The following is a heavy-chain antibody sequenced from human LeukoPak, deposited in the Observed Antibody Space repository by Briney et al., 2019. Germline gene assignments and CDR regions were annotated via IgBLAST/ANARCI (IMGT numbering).Heavy chain of an antibody. CDR3: DKDGNWASVS. CDR1: RFTFRV. J-gene: IGHJ5*02. CDR2: IRHDGTDQ. V-gene: IGHV3-30*02. D-gene: IGHD7-27*01. Sequence: PGGSLRLSCVGSRFTFRVHWVRQVPGKGLEWLTFIRHDGTDQHYADSVRGRFTISRDNSKNTVYLQMNSLRPEDTPLYYSDKDGNWASVSWGQGTLVTVSS.